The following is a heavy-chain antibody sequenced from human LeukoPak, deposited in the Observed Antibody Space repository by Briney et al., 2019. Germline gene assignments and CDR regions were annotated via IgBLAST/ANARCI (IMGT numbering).Heavy chain of an antibody. Sequence: PGGSLRLSCAASGFTFSSYSMNWVRQAPGKGLEWVSYISSSSSTIYYADSVKGRFTISRDNAKNSLYLQMNSLRAEDTAVYYCARNFCSSTSGYTGEEFDNWGQGTLVPVSS. CDR2: ISSSSSTI. CDR3: ARNFCSSTSGYTGEEFDN. CDR1: GFTFSSYS. V-gene: IGHV3-48*04. D-gene: IGHD2-2*02. J-gene: IGHJ4*02.